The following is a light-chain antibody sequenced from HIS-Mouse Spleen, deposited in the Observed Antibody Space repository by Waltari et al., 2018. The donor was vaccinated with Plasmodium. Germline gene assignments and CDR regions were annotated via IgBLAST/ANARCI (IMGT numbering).Light chain of an antibody. Sequence: SYELTQPPSVSVSPGQTARITCPGAALPQKYAYWYQQKSGQAPVLVIYEDSKRPPGIPERFSGSSSGTMATLTISGAQVEDEADYYCYSTDSSGNHRVFGGGTKLTVL. CDR2: EDS. CDR1: ALPQKY. J-gene: IGLJ3*02. CDR3: YSTDSSGNHRV. V-gene: IGLV3-10*01.